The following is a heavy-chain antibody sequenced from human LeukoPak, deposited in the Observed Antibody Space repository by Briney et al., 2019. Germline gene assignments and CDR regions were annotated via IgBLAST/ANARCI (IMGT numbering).Heavy chain of an antibody. Sequence: SETLSLTCTVSGGSISSYYWGWIRQPPGKGLEWVGSISHGGSTYYNPSLRSRITISLERSKKKFSLKLTSVPAADTAVYFCARGAEYYAIWRGYAGYSDYWGQGISVTVSS. CDR2: ISHGGST. CDR1: GGSISSYY. V-gene: IGHV4-38-2*02. D-gene: IGHD3-3*01. CDR3: ARGAEYYAIWRGYAGYSDY. J-gene: IGHJ4*02.